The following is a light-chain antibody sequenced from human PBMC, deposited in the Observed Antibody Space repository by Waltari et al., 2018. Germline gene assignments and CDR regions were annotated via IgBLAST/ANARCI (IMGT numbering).Light chain of an antibody. CDR3: QQSYSVLT. V-gene: IGKV1-39*01. J-gene: IGKJ4*01. CDR2: AAS. Sequence: DIQMTQSPSSLSASVGDRVTITCRASQSISSYLNWYKQKPGKAPKLLIYAASSLQSGVPSRFSGSGSGTEFTLTISSLQPEDFATYYCQQSYSVLTFGGGTKVEIK. CDR1: QSISSY.